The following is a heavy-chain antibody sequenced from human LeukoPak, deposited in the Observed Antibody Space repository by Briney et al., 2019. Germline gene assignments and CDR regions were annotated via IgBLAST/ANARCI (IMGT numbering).Heavy chain of an antibody. CDR1: GFIFNNYA. CDR3: AKDNRRHYTSGPNPDSLH. Sequence: GGSLRLSCAGSGFIFNNYAMHWVRHPPGKGLEWVSGISWNSGSIDYADSVKGRFTISRDNAKNSLYLQMNSLRVEDTAFYYCAKDNRRHYTSGPNPDSLHWGQGALVTVSS. V-gene: IGHV3-9*01. CDR2: ISWNSGSI. D-gene: IGHD6-19*01. J-gene: IGHJ4*02.